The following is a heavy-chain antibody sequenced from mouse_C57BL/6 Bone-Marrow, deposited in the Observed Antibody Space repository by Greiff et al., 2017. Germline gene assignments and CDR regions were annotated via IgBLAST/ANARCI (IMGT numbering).Heavy chain of an antibody. CDR3: AKAMDY. CDR1: GFTFSDYG. V-gene: IGHV5-17*01. Sequence: EVQLVESGGGLVKPGGSLKLSCAASGFTFSDYGMHWVRQAPEKGLEWVAYISSGGSTIYYADTVKGRFTISRDNAKTTMFLQMTSLRAEDTAMYYCAKAMDYWGQGTSVTVSS. CDR2: ISSGGSTI. J-gene: IGHJ4*01.